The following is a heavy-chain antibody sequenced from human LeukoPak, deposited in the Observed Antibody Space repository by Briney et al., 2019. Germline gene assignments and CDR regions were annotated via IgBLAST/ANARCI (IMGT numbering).Heavy chain of an antibody. D-gene: IGHD5-12*01. CDR1: GYTFTSYD. Sequence: ASVKVSCKASGYTFTSYDINWVRQATGQGLEWMGWMNPNSGNTGYAQKFQGRVTMTRNTSISTAYMELSSLRSEDTAVYYCAVGRGLWWLPYHFDYWGQGTLVTVSS. V-gene: IGHV1-8*01. J-gene: IGHJ4*02. CDR3: AVGRGLWWLPYHFDY. CDR2: MNPNSGNT.